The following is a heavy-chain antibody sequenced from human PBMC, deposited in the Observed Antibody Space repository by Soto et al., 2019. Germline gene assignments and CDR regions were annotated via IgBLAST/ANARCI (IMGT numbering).Heavy chain of an antibody. D-gene: IGHD5-12*01. CDR2: IIPIFGTA. CDR3: ARGGAAYEVATLYYYGMDA. Sequence: SVKVSCKASGGTFSSYAISWVRQAPGQGLEWMGGIIPIFGTANYAQKLQGRVTITADESTSTAYMELSSLRSEDTAVYYCARGGAAYEVATLYYYGMDAWGQGTTVTVSS. V-gene: IGHV1-69*13. CDR1: GGTFSSYA. J-gene: IGHJ6*02.